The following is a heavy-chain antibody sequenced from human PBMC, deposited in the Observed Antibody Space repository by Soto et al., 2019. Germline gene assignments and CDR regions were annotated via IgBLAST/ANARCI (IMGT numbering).Heavy chain of an antibody. J-gene: IGHJ3*02. CDR2: INPNSGGT. Sequence: ASVKVSCKASGYTFTGYYMHWVRQAPGQGLEWMGWINPNSGGTNYAQKFQGWVTMTRDTSISTAYMELSRLRSDDTAVYYCARGTAGMDDAFDIWGQGTMVTVS. CDR3: ARGTAGMDDAFDI. D-gene: IGHD6-19*01. V-gene: IGHV1-2*04. CDR1: GYTFTGYY.